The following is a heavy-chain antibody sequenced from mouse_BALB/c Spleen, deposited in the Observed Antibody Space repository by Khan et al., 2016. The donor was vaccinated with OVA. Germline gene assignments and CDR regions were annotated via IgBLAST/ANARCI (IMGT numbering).Heavy chain of an antibody. D-gene: IGHD3-1*01. Sequence: QVQLKQSGPELKKPGETVKISCKASGYTFTDYSIHWVKQAPGKGLKWMGWVNTETGDPTYADDFKGRVAFSLETSASTAHLQINNLKNEDTATYFCDRAGRATFAYWGQGTLVTVSA. J-gene: IGHJ3*01. CDR1: GYTFTDYS. V-gene: IGHV9-2-1*01. CDR2: VNTETGDP. CDR3: DRAGRATFAY.